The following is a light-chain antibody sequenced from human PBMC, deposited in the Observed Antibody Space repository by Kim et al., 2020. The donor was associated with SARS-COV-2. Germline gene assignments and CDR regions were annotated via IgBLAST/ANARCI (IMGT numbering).Light chain of an antibody. V-gene: IGLV2-14*03. CDR1: SGYIGGYKS. CDR2: DVT. CDR3: SAYTAASTWV. Sequence: QLMPTYCIGSSGYIGGYKSVSWSQQRPGKPPKLMISDVTKRPSGVSNRFSGSKSGNTDSLTISGLQADDEADYCCSAYTAASTWVFGGRTKVTVL. J-gene: IGLJ2*01.